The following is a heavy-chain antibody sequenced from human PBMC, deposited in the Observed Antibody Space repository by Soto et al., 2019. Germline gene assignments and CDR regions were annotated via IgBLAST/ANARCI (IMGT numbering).Heavy chain of an antibody. V-gene: IGHV4-39*01. CDR3: ARQRTSVVTQAYFDV. J-gene: IGHJ4*02. CDR1: GDSISSRSYY. Sequence: LSLTCTVTGDSISSRSYYWGWIRQPPGKGLEWIGSIYYSGSTYNNPSLRSRVSMSIDTSKDQFSLKLKSVTAADTALYFCARQRTSVVTQAYFDVWAPGSLVTVSS. CDR2: IYYSGST. D-gene: IGHD2-21*02.